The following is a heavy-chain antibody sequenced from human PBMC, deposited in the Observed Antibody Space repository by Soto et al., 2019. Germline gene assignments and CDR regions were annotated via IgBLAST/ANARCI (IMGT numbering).Heavy chain of an antibody. J-gene: IGHJ6*02. V-gene: IGHV1-69*06. CDR3: ARGQDYYDSSGYYYEAGPYYYYGMDV. D-gene: IGHD3-22*01. CDR2: IIPIFGTA. CDR1: GGTFSSYA. Sequence: QVQLVQSGAEVKKPGSSVKVSCKASGGTFSSYAISWVRQAPGQGLEWMGGIIPIFGTANYAQKFQGRVTITADKSTSTAYMELSSLRSEDTAVYYCARGQDYYDSSGYYYEAGPYYYYGMDVWGQGTTVTVSS.